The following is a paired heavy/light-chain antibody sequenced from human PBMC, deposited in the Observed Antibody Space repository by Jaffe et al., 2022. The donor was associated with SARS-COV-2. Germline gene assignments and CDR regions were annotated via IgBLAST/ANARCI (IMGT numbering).Light chain of an antibody. CDR1: SLPKKY. J-gene: IGLJ2*01. V-gene: IGLV3-10*01. CDR2: EDS. CDR3: YSTDSSGNHRGV. Sequence: SYELTQPPSVSVSPGQTARITCSGDSLPKKYAYWYQQKSGQAPVLVIYEDSKRPSGIPERFSGSSSGTVATLTISGAQVEDEADYYCYSTDSSGNHRGVFGGGTKLTVL.
Heavy chain of an antibody. D-gene: IGHD3-22*01. CDR3: ARHMYYYDSSGYLCTSPGGY. J-gene: IGHJ4*02. Sequence: QLQLQESGPGLVRPSETLSLTCTVSGDSISSGTSYWGWIRQPPGKGLEWIGTINYSGSTYYNPSLKSRVTISVDTSKNQFSLKLSSVTAADTAVYYCARHMYYYDSSGYLCTSPGGYWGQGTLVTVSS. V-gene: IGHV4-39*01. CDR1: GDSISSGTSY. CDR2: INYSGST.